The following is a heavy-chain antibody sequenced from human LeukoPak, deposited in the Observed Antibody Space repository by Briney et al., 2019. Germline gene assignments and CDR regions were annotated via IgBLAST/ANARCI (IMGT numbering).Heavy chain of an antibody. CDR2: IYTSGST. D-gene: IGHD3-9*01. V-gene: IGHV4-61*02. J-gene: IGHJ3*02. Sequence: SETLSPTCSVSGGSISSGSYYWSWIRQPAGKGLEWIGRIYTSGSTNYNPSLKSRVTISVDTSKNQFSLKLSSVTAADTAVYYCARDNILTGYYPSDAFDIWGQGTMVTVSS. CDR1: GGSISSGSYY. CDR3: ARDNILTGYYPSDAFDI.